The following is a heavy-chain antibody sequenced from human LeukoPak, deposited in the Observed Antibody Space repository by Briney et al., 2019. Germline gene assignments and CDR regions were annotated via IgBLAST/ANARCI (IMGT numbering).Heavy chain of an antibody. CDR1: GGSFSGYY. CDR3: ARLGYCSSTSCYHY. Sequence: SETLSLTCAVYGGSFSGYYWSWIRQPPGKGLEWIGEINHSGSTNYNPSLKSRVTISVDTSKNQFSLKLSSVTAADTAVYYCARLGYCSSTSCYHYWGQGTLVTVSS. V-gene: IGHV4-34*01. CDR2: INHSGST. J-gene: IGHJ4*02. D-gene: IGHD2-2*01.